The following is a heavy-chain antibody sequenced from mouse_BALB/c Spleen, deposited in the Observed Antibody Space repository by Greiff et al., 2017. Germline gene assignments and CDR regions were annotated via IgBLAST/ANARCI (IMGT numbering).Heavy chain of an antibody. CDR1: GFTFSSYA. J-gene: IGHJ3*01. Sequence: EVNLVESGGGLVKPGGSLKLSCAASGFTFSSYAMSWVRQTPEKRLEWVASISSGGSTYYPDSVKGRFTISRDNARNILYLQMSSLRSEDTAMYYCARGEYYGNYDWFAYWGQGTLVTVSA. D-gene: IGHD2-1*01. V-gene: IGHV5-6-5*01. CDR2: ISSGGST. CDR3: ARGEYYGNYDWFAY.